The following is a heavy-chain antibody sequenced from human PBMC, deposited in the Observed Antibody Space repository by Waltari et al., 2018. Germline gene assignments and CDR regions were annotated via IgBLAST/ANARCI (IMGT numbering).Heavy chain of an antibody. D-gene: IGHD7-27*01. CDR1: GFTFSSYS. CDR3: ARDSMLGKYFDY. J-gene: IGHJ4*02. CDR2: ISSSSSYI. V-gene: IGHV3-21*01. Sequence: EVQLVESGGGLVKPGGSLRLSCAASGFTFSSYSMNWVRQAPGKGLEWVSSISSSSSYIDYADSVKGRFTISRDNAKNSLYLQMNSLRAEDTAVYYCARDSMLGKYFDYWGQGTLVTVSS.